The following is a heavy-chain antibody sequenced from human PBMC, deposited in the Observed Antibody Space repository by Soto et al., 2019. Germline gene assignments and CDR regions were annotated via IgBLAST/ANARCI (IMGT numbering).Heavy chain of an antibody. D-gene: IGHD3-3*01. CDR1: GDSISSYY. V-gene: IGHV4-59*01. J-gene: IGHJ3*02. Sequence: SETLTLTFTVSGDSISSYYWSWIRQPPGKGLEYIGYIYYIGNINYNPSLKSRVTISADTSKNQVSLKLNFVNAADTAVSYCARGGWYGVADDAFDSRDQVKMV. CDR2: IYYIGNI. CDR3: ARGGWYGVADDAFDS.